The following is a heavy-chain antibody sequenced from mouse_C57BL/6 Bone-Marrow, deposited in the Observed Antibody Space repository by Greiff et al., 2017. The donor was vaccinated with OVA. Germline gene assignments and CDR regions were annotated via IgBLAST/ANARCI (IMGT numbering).Heavy chain of an antibody. CDR3: ARTGVSFDY. CDR1: GYSFTGYY. J-gene: IGHJ2*01. CDR2: INPSTGGT. D-gene: IGHD4-1*01. Sequence: VQLQQSGPELVKPGASVKISCKASGYSFTGYYMNWVKQSPEKSLEWIGEINPSTGGTTYNQKFKAKATLTVDNSSSTAYMQLKSLTSEDSAVYYCARTGVSFDYWGQGTTLTVSS. V-gene: IGHV1-42*01.